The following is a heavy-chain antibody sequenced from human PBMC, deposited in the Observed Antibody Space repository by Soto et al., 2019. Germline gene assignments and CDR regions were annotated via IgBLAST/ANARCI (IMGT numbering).Heavy chain of an antibody. CDR3: ARGSIAAPLHYYYYYMDV. Sequence: GGSLRLSCAASGFTVSSNYMSWVRQAPGKGLEWVSVIYSGGSTYYADSVKGRFTISRDNSKNTLYLQMNSLRAEDTAVYYCARGSIAAPLHYYYYYMDVWGKGTTVTVSS. CDR1: GFTVSSNY. CDR2: IYSGGST. J-gene: IGHJ6*03. V-gene: IGHV3-66*01. D-gene: IGHD6-6*01.